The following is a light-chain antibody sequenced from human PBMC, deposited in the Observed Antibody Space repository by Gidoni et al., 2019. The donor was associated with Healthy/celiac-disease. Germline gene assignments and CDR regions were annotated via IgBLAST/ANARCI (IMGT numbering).Light chain of an antibody. CDR3: QQYGSSPPYT. CDR1: QSVSSSY. Sequence: DTVLTQSPGTLSLSPGERATLSCRASQSVSSSYLAWYQQKPGQAPRLLIYGASSRATGIPDRFSGSVSGTYFTLTISRLDPEDFAVYYCQQYGSSPPYTFGQGTKLEIK. J-gene: IGKJ2*01. CDR2: GAS. V-gene: IGKV3-20*01.